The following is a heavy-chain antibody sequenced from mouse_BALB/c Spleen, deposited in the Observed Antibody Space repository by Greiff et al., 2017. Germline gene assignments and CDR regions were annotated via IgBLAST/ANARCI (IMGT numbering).Heavy chain of an antibody. Sequence: EVKVEESGPGLVKPSQSLSLTCSVTGYSITSGYYWNWIRQFPGNKLEWMGYISYDGSNNYNPSLKNRISITRDTSKNQFFLKLNSVTTEDTATYYCARGYRYFDYWGQGTTLTVSS. CDR2: ISYDGSN. CDR3: ARGYRYFDY. D-gene: IGHD2-14*01. CDR1: GYSITSGYY. V-gene: IGHV3-6*02. J-gene: IGHJ2*01.